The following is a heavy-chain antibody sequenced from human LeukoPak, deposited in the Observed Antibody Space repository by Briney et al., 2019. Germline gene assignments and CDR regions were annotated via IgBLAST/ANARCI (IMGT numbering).Heavy chain of an antibody. J-gene: IGHJ4*02. CDR1: GYTFTSYG. CDR2: INPSGGST. Sequence: ASVKVSCKASGYTFTSYGISWVRQAPGQGLEWMGIINPSGGSTSYAQKFQGRVTMTRDMSTSTVYMELSSLRSEDTAVYYCARDLDRYGSGSYWDYWGQGTLVTVSS. V-gene: IGHV1-46*01. D-gene: IGHD3-10*01. CDR3: ARDLDRYGSGSYWDY.